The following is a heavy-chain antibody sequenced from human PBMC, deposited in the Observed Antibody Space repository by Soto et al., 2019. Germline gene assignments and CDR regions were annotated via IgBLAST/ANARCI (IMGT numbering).Heavy chain of an antibody. V-gene: IGHV3-74*01. Sequence: EVQLVESGGDLVQPGGSLRLSCAASGFTLSTYWMHWVRQAPGKGLVWVSRINNDGSSTSYADSVKGRFTISRDTAKNTLYLQMNRLRVEDTAVYYCARVDRSSSWYVDYWGQGTLVTVSS. J-gene: IGHJ4*02. CDR1: GFTLSTYW. CDR2: INNDGSST. CDR3: ARVDRSSSWYVDY. D-gene: IGHD6-13*01.